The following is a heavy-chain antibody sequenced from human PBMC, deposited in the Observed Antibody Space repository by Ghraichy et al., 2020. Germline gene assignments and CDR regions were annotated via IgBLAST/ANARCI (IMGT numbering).Heavy chain of an antibody. Sequence: LNISCTVSGGSISSSSYYWGWIRQPPGKGLEWIGSIYYSGSTYYNPSLKSRVTISVDTSKNQFSLKLSSVTAADTAVYYCARPGDSSGYYYFDYWGQGTLVTVSS. D-gene: IGHD3-22*01. J-gene: IGHJ4*02. CDR3: ARPGDSSGYYYFDY. CDR1: GGSISSSSYY. V-gene: IGHV4-39*01. CDR2: IYYSGST.